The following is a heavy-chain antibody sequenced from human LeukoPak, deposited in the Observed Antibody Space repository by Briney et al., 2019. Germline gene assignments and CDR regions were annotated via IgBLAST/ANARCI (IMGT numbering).Heavy chain of an antibody. D-gene: IGHD3-9*01. Sequence: GASVKVSCKASGYTFTSYYMHWVRQAPGQGLEWMGIINPSGGSTSYAQKFQGRVTMTRDTSTSTVYMELSSLRSEDTAVYYCARDGLHYDILTGYYRPHYMDVWGKGTTVTISS. CDR3: ARDGLHYDILTGYYRPHYMDV. CDR2: INPSGGST. J-gene: IGHJ6*03. CDR1: GYTFTSYY. V-gene: IGHV1-46*01.